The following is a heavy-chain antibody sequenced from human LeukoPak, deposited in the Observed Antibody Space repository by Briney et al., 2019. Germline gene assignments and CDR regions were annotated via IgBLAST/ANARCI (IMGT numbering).Heavy chain of an antibody. CDR3: ARLTYYYGMDV. CDR2: INHRGST. CDR1: GGSFSGYY. V-gene: IGHV4-34*01. J-gene: IGHJ6*02. Sequence: PSETLSLTCAVYGGSFSGYYWSWIRQPPGKGLEWIGEINHRGSTIYNPSLKSRVTISVDTSKNQFSLKLSSVTAADTAVYYCARLTYYYGMDVWGQGTTVTVSS.